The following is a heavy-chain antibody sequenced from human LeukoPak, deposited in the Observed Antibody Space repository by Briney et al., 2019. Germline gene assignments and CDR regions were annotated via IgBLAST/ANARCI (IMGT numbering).Heavy chain of an antibody. Sequence: PSETLSLTCTASGGSISSGSYYWGWLRQPPGKGLEGFGNIYNSGRTNYKPSLKSRVTISVDTSKNQFSLKLSSVTAADTAVYYCARGGYYGSGNDFRFDPWGQGTLVTVSS. J-gene: IGHJ5*02. V-gene: IGHV4-61*01. D-gene: IGHD3-10*01. CDR3: ARGGYYGSGNDFRFDP. CDR1: GGSISSGSYY. CDR2: IYNSGRT.